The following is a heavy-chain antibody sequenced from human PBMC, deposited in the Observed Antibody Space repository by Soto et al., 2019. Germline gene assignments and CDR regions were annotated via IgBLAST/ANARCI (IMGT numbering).Heavy chain of an antibody. CDR2: IIPIFGTA. CDR3: ARVKRYCTNGVCLPNYYYYGMDV. J-gene: IGHJ6*02. V-gene: IGHV1-69*06. CDR1: GGTFSSYA. D-gene: IGHD2-8*01. Sequence: SVKVSCKASGGTFSSYAISWVRQAPGQGLEWMGGIIPIFGTANYAQKSQGRVTITADKSTSTAYMELSSLRSEDTAVYYCARVKRYCTNGVCLPNYYYYGMDVWGQGTTVTVSS.